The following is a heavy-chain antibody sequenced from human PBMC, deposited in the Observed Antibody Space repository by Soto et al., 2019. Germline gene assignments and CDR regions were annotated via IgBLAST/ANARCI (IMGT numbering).Heavy chain of an antibody. CDR2: ISSDGSNK. V-gene: IGHV3-30-3*01. CDR3: ARGTTMVRGVIIGPPYNWFDP. J-gene: IGHJ5*02. D-gene: IGHD3-10*01. Sequence: QVQLVESGGGVVQPGRSLRLSCAASGFTFSSYAMHWVRQAPGKGLEWVAVISSDGSNKYYADSVKGRFTISRDNSKNTLYLQMNSLRAEDTAVYYCARGTTMVRGVIIGPPYNWFDPWGQGTLVTVSS. CDR1: GFTFSSYA.